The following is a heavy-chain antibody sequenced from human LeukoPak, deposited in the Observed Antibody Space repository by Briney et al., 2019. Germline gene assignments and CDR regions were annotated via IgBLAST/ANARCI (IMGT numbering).Heavy chain of an antibody. CDR2: INSDGSST. V-gene: IGHV3-74*01. Sequence: PGGTLRLSCAASGFTFSNYWMHWIRQAPGKGLVWVSRINSDGSSTSYADSVKGRFTISRDNAKNTLHLQMNSLRGDDTAVYYCARDTDYYGSGRHGYFDHWGQGTLVTVSS. CDR1: GFTFSNYW. J-gene: IGHJ1*01. CDR3: ARDTDYYGSGRHGYFDH. D-gene: IGHD3-10*01.